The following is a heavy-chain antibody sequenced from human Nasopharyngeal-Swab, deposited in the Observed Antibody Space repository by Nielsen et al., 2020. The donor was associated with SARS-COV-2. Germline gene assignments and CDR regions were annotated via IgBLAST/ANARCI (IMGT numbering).Heavy chain of an antibody. V-gene: IGHV3-74*01. CDR2: INSDGSST. D-gene: IGHD3-22*01. CDR1: GFTFSDYW. Sequence: GESLKISCAASGFTFSDYWMHWVRQAPGKGLVWVSRINSDGSSTNYADSVKGRFTISRDNAKNTVYLQMNGLRAEDTAVYYCAKDSFSGYYYGVGTFDYWGQGTLVTVSS. J-gene: IGHJ4*02. CDR3: AKDSFSGYYYGVGTFDY.